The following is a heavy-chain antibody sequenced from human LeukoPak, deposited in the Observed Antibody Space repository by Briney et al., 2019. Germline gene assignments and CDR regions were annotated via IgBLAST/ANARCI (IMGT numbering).Heavy chain of an antibody. CDR2: IKSKTDGETA. CDR1: GFPFTNAW. CDR3: TPDLMDV. V-gene: IGHV3-15*01. Sequence: PGGSLRLSCVVSGFPFTNAWMSWVRQAPGKGLEWVGRIKSKTDGETADYAAPVRGRFTMWRDDARSALYLQMNSLQTEDTAVYYCTPDLMDVWGKGTTVTVSS. J-gene: IGHJ6*03.